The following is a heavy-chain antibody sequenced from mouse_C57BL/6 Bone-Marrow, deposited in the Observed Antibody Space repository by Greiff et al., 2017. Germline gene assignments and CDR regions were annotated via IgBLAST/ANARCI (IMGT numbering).Heavy chain of an antibody. D-gene: IGHD2-1*01. CDR2: IDPNSGGT. V-gene: IGHV1-72*01. CDR3: AHGNYFYWYFAV. J-gene: IGHJ1*03. CDR1: GYTFTSYW. Sequence: QVQLQQPGAELVKPGASVKLSCKASGYTFTSYWMHWVKQRPGRGLEWIGGIDPNSGGTKYNEKFKGKATLTVDKPSSTAYMQLSSLTSEDSAVYYCAHGNYFYWYFAVWGTGTTVTVSS.